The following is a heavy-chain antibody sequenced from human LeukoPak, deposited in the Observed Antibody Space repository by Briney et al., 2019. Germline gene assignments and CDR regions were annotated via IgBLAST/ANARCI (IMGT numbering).Heavy chain of an antibody. CDR1: GGSISSSSYY. CDR3: ARGWDIVVVPAATPTPVLGMDV. Sequence: PSETLSLTCTVSGGSISSSSYYWGWIRQPPGKGLEWIGSIYYSGSTYYNPSLKSRVTISVDTSKNQFSLKLSSVTAADTAVYYCARGWDIVVVPAATPTPVLGMDVWGQGTTVTVSS. D-gene: IGHD2-2*01. CDR2: IYYSGST. V-gene: IGHV4-39*07. J-gene: IGHJ6*02.